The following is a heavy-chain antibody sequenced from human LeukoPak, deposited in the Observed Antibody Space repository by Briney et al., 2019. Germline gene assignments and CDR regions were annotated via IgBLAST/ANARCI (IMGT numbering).Heavy chain of an antibody. CDR2: INPNSGDT. Sequence: ASVKVSCKASGYTFTGYYIHWVRQAPGQGLDLMGWINPNSGDTHYEQKFQGRVTLTRDTSTSTAYMELRSPRSDDTAVYYCARDHEARLLWFGDLQPWGQGTLVTVSS. V-gene: IGHV1-2*02. J-gene: IGHJ5*02. CDR1: GYTFTGYY. D-gene: IGHD3-10*01. CDR3: ARDHEARLLWFGDLQP.